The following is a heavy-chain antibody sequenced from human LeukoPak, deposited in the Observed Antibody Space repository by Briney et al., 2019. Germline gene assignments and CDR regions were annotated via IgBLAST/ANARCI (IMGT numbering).Heavy chain of an antibody. CDR3: AREYGSPLYSSGWYFGPHYYGMDV. J-gene: IGHJ6*04. V-gene: IGHV3-30-3*01. CDR2: ISYDGSNK. D-gene: IGHD6-19*01. CDR1: GFTFSSYA. Sequence: QPGGSLRLSCAASGFTFSSYAMHWVRQAPGKGLEWVAVISYDGSNKYYADSVKGRFTISRDNSKNTLYLQMNSLRAEDTAVYYCAREYGSPLYSSGWYFGPHYYGMDVWGKGTTVTVSS.